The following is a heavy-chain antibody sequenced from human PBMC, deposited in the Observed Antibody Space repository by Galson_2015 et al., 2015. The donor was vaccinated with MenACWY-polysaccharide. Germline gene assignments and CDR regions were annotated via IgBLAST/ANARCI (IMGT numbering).Heavy chain of an antibody. CDR2: ISSSSSTI. CDR1: GFTFSSYS. CDR3: ARDGDCSSTSCYRFYYYYGMDV. V-gene: IGHV3-48*01. Sequence: SLRLSCAASGFTFSSYSMNWVRQAPGKGLEWVSYISSSSSTIYYADSVKGRFTISRDNAKNSLYLQMNSLRAEDTAVYYCARDGDCSSTSCYRFYYYYGMDVWGQGTTVTVSS. D-gene: IGHD2-2*01. J-gene: IGHJ6*02.